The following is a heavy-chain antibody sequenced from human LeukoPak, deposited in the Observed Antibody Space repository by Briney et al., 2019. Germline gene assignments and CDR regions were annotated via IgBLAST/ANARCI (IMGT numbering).Heavy chain of an antibody. CDR3: AKAPLYYGSGSYYRRYYMDV. V-gene: IGHV3-23*01. CDR1: GFTFSSYG. CDR2: ISGSGGST. J-gene: IGHJ6*03. Sequence: GGSLRLSCAASGFTFSSYGMSWVRQAPGKGLEWVSAISGSGGSTYYADSVKGRFTISRNNSKNTLYLQMNSLRAEDTAVYYCAKAPLYYGSGSYYRRYYMDVWGKGTTVTISS. D-gene: IGHD3-10*01.